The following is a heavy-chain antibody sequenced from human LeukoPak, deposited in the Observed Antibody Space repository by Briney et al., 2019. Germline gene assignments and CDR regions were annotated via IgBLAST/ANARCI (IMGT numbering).Heavy chain of an antibody. CDR1: GYTLTELS. CDR3: ARGGDIVVVTELFHDAFDI. J-gene: IGHJ3*02. Sequence: ASVKVSCKVSGYTLTELSMHWVRQAPGKGLEWMGGFDPEDGETIYAQKFQGRVTMTEDTSTDTAYMELSSLRSEDTAVYYCARGGDIVVVTELFHDAFDIWGQGTMVTVSS. D-gene: IGHD2-21*02. V-gene: IGHV1-24*01. CDR2: FDPEDGET.